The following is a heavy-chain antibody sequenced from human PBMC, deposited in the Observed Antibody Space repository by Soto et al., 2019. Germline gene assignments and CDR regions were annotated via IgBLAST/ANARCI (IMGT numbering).Heavy chain of an antibody. D-gene: IGHD6-19*01. V-gene: IGHV1-3*01. CDR2: ITAGNGNT. CDR1: GYTFTSYT. CDR3: ARTAGPTPFDP. Sequence: ASVKVSCKASGYTFTSYTMHWVRQAPGQRLEWMGWITAGNGNTKYSQKFQGRVTITRDTSASTVYMELNSLTSQDTAVYYCARTAGPTPFDPWGQGTPVTVSS. J-gene: IGHJ5*02.